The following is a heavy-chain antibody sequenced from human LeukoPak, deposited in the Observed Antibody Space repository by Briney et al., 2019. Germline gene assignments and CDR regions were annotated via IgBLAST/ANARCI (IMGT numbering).Heavy chain of an antibody. V-gene: IGHV3-33*01. Sequence: PGRSLRLSCAASGFIFSHCGMHWVRQAPGKGLEWVAVIWSDASNRFYAGSVKGRFTISRDNSQSTLFLQMNSLRAEDTAMYYCARDAQRGFDYSNSLEYWGHGTLVTVSS. CDR1: GFIFSHCG. J-gene: IGHJ4*01. D-gene: IGHD4-11*01. CDR2: IWSDASNR. CDR3: ARDAQRGFDYSNSLEY.